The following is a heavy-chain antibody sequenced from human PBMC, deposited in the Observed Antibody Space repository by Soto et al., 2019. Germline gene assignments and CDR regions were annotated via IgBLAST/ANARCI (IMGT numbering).Heavy chain of an antibody. Sequence: GASVKVSCKASGYTFINFDIRWVRQAAGQGLEWLGWMNPGSGKTGYASKFQGRVAITRDASTGTSHLELSSLTSDDTAVYYCARMASAGTLNWFDPWGQGTLVTVSS. J-gene: IGHJ5*02. D-gene: IGHD6-13*01. CDR3: ARMASAGTLNWFDP. CDR1: GYTFINFD. V-gene: IGHV1-8*02. CDR2: MNPGSGKT.